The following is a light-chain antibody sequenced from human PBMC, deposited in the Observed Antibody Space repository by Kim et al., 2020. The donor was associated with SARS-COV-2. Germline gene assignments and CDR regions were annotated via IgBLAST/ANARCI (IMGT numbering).Light chain of an antibody. CDR3: ASWDDSLTTYV. CDR1: SSNIGSHG. V-gene: IGLV1-47*01. Sequence: QSVLTQPPSASGTPGQRVTISCSGSSSNIGSHGVNWYQQVPGAAPKLLIYRNNYRPSGVPDRFSGSKSGASASLAISGLRSEDEAAYYCASWDDSLTTYVFATGTEVTVL. J-gene: IGLJ1*01. CDR2: RNN.